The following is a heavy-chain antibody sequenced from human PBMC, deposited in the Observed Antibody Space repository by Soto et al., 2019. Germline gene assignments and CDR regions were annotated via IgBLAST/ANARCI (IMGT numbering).Heavy chain of an antibody. CDR1: GYTFTNYG. J-gene: IGHJ2*01. CDR3: ATVSVEGGHFDL. CDR2: ISTYNGNT. Sequence: VQLVQSGAEVREPGASVKVSCKASGYTFTNYGITWVRQAPGQGLEWMAWISTYNGNTNYAQKLQDRVTMTTDTSTSTAYMELRSLRSDDTAVYYCATVSVEGGHFDLWGRGTLVTVSS. V-gene: IGHV1-18*01. D-gene: IGHD2-15*01.